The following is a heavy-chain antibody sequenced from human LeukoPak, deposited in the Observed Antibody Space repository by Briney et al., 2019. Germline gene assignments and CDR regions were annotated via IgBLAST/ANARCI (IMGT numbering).Heavy chain of an antibody. V-gene: IGHV3-53*04. CDR2: IYSGGST. D-gene: IGHD1/OR15-1a*01. CDR1: GFTVSSNY. CDR3: ARPEQEDYDYYYGMDV. Sequence: GGSLRLSCAASGFTVSSNYMSWVRQAPGKGLEWVSVIYSGGSTYYADSVKGRFTISRHNSKNTLYLQMNSLRAEDTAVYYCARPEQEDYDYYYGMDVWGQGTTVTVSS. J-gene: IGHJ6*02.